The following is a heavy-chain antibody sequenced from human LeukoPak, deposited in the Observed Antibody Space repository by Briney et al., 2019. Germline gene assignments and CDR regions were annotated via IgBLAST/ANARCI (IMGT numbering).Heavy chain of an antibody. CDR3: ARAYDFWSGFFI. V-gene: IGHV4-59*01. J-gene: IGHJ3*02. CDR1: GGSISSYY. Sequence: SETLSLTCTVSGGSISSYYWSWIRQPPGEGLEWIGYIYYSGSTNYNPSLKSRVTISVDTSKNQFSLKLSSVTAADTAVYYCARAYDFWSGFFIWGQGTMVTVSS. D-gene: IGHD3-3*01. CDR2: IYYSGST.